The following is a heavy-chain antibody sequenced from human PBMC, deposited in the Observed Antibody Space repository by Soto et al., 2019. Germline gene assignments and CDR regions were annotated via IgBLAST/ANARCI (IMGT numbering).Heavy chain of an antibody. V-gene: IGHV4-59*01. CDR2: VYYSGTT. J-gene: IGHJ6*02. CDR3: ASRIGRGYYGMDV. Sequence: QVQLQESGPGLLKPSETLSLTCTVSGGSISTYYWNWIRQPPGKGLEWIGSVYYSGTTNYNPSLKRRVTISVDTSKNQFSLKLTSVTAADTAVYYCASRIGRGYYGMDVWGQGTTVTVSS. D-gene: IGHD3-10*01. CDR1: GGSISTYY.